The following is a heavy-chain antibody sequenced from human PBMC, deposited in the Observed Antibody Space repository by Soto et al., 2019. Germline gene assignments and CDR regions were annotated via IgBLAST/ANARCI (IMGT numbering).Heavy chain of an antibody. CDR1: GLTVRRYA. CDR2: VRGNGDPP. V-gene: IGHV3-64D*06. CDR3: VKSRGGNNFDFFD. Sequence: GGSLGISWSASGLTVRRYAVHWVRQAPGKGLEYVSGVRGNGDPPFYADSVKSRFTISRDNSKNTLYLQMSSLSADDTAVYYCVKSRGGNNFDFFDWGQGALVTVPS. D-gene: IGHD5-12*01. J-gene: IGHJ4*02.